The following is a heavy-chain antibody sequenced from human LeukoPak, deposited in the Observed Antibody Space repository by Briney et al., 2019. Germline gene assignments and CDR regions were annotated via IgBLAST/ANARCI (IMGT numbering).Heavy chain of an antibody. D-gene: IGHD5-18*01. CDR3: ARDRARAMDY. CDR1: GFIFNNHA. Sequence: GGSLRLSCAASGFIFNNHAMHWVRQAPGKGLEWVAGILYDGSEKYYAASVKDRFTISRDNSKNTLFLQMNSLTAEDTAIFYCARDRARAMDYWGQGTLVTVSS. CDR2: ILYDGSEK. V-gene: IGHV3-30*04. J-gene: IGHJ4*01.